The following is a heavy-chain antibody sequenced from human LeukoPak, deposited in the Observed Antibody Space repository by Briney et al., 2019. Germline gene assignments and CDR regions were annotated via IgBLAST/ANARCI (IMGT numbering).Heavy chain of an antibody. CDR3: ASGSGWLVQD. D-gene: IGHD6-19*01. Sequence: PSETLSFTCTVSGGSISGYYWSWVRQPPGKGLEWIGFIYYSGSTNYNPSLKSRVTMSVDTSKNQLSLKLSSVTAADTGVYYCASGSGWLVQDWGQGTLVTVSS. CDR2: IYYSGST. J-gene: IGHJ4*02. V-gene: IGHV4-59*08. CDR1: GGSISGYY.